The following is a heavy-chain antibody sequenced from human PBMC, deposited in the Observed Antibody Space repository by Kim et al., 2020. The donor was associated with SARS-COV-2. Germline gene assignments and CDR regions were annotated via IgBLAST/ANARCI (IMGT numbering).Heavy chain of an antibody. CDR1: GGSVSSGTYY. CDR2: SYYSSST. V-gene: IGHV4-61*01. Sequence: SETLSLTCTVSGGSVSSGTYYWSWIRQPPGKGLEWIGYSYYSSSTKYNPSLKSRVTMLVDTSKNQFSLKLSSVTAADTAVYYCARVGNYYVNWFDPWGQGTLVTVSS. J-gene: IGHJ5*02. CDR3: ARVGNYYVNWFDP. D-gene: IGHD3-10*02.